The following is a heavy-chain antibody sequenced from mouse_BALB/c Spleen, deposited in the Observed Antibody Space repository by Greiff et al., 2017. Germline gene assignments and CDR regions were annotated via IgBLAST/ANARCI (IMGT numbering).Heavy chain of an antibody. J-gene: IGHJ3*01. Sequence: VQLQQSGAELVRPGTSVKLSCKASGYNFTSYWINWVKLRPGQGLEWIGDIYPGSGSTNYNEKFKSKATLTVDTSSSTAYMQLSSLASEDSALYYCARGDFAYWGQGTLVTVSA. CDR2: IYPGSGST. V-gene: IGHV1-55*01. CDR1: GYNFTSYW. CDR3: ARGDFAY.